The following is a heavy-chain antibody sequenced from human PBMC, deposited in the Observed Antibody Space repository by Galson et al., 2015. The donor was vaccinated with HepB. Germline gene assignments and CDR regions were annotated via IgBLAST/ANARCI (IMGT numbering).Heavy chain of an antibody. CDR3: AREGEGAARILGAFDI. D-gene: IGHD6-6*01. V-gene: IGHV4-61*01. J-gene: IGHJ3*02. CDR1: GGSVSSGSYY. Sequence: LSLTCTVSGGSVSSGSYYWSWIRQPPGKGLEWIGYIYYSGSTNYNPSLKSRVTISVDTSKNQLSLKLSSVTAADTAVYYCAREGEGAARILGAFDIWGQGTMVTVSS. CDR2: IYYSGST.